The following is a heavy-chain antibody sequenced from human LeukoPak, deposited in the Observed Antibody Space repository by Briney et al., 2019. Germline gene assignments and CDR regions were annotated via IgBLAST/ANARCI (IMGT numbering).Heavy chain of an antibody. CDR1: GGSISRSSYY. CDR3: ARQEYSSSLFMYY. Sequence: PSETLSLTCTVSGGSISRSSYYWSWIRQPPGKGLEWIGYIYYSGSTNYNPSLKSRVTISVDTSKNQFSLKLSSVTAADTAVYYCARQEYSSSLFMYYWGQGTLVTVSS. CDR2: IYYSGST. J-gene: IGHJ4*02. V-gene: IGHV4-61*01. D-gene: IGHD6-6*01.